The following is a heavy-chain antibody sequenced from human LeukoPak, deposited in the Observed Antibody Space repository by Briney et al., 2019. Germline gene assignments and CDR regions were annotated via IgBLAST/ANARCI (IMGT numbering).Heavy chain of an antibody. Sequence: GGSLRLSCAASGFTFSDYYMSWIRQAPGKGLEWVSYISSSGSTIYYADSVKGRFTISRDNAKNSLYLQMNSLRAEDTAVYYCARDGIQLWFPYYYYYGMDVWGQGTTVTVSS. CDR3: ARDGIQLWFPYYYYYGMDV. CDR1: GFTFSDYY. D-gene: IGHD5-18*01. J-gene: IGHJ6*02. CDR2: ISSSGSTI. V-gene: IGHV3-11*01.